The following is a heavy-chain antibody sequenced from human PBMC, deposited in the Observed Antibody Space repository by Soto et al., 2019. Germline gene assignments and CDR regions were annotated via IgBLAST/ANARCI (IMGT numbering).Heavy chain of an antibody. CDR3: XKGLTXYYYXDMDV. Sequence: EVQLVESGGGLVQPDRSLRLSCAASGFTFDDYAMHWVRQAPGKGLEWVSGISWNSGSIGYADSVKGRFTISRDNAKNSLYLQMNSLRAEDTALXYCXKGLTXYYYXDMDVWGQGTTVTVSS. J-gene: IGHJ6*02. CDR1: GFTFDDYA. V-gene: IGHV3-9*01. D-gene: IGHD3-16*01. CDR2: ISWNSGSI.